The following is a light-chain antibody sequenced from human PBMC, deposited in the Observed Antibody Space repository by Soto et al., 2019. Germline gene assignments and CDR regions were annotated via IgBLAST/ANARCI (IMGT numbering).Light chain of an antibody. Sequence: DIQMTQSPSTLSASVGDRVTITCRASQTIRASLAWYQQKPGTAPKLLIYDASDLESGVPSRFSGSGSGTEFTLTISSLRPDDFATYFCQQYNNAPPEGTFGQGTKVEIK. CDR1: QTIRAS. CDR2: DAS. V-gene: IGKV1-5*01. J-gene: IGKJ1*01. CDR3: QQYNNAPPEGT.